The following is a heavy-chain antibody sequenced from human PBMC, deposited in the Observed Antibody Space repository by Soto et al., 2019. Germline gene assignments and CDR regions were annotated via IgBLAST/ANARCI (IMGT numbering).Heavy chain of an antibody. J-gene: IGHJ6*02. Sequence: QPGGSLRLSCAASGFTFSSYGMHWVRQAPGKGLEWVAVISYDGSNKYYADSVKGRFTISRDNSKNTLYLQMNSLRAEDTAVYYCANDLFAGGLWFGELLSYYYYGMDVWGQGTTVTVSS. D-gene: IGHD3-10*01. V-gene: IGHV3-30*18. CDR1: GFTFSSYG. CDR3: ANDLFAGGLWFGELLSYYYYGMDV. CDR2: ISYDGSNK.